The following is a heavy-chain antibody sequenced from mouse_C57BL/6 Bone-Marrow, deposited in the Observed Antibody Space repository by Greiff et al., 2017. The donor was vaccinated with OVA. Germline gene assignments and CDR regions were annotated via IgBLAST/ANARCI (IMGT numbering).Heavy chain of an antibody. Sequence: EVHLVESEGGLVQPGSSMKLSCTASGFTFSDYYMAWVRQVPEKGLEWVANINYDGSSTYYLDSLKSRFIISRDNAKNILYLQMSSLKSEDTATYYCARLYYYGSSWYFDVWGTGTTVTVSS. V-gene: IGHV5-16*01. D-gene: IGHD1-1*01. CDR1: GFTFSDYY. J-gene: IGHJ1*03. CDR3: ARLYYYGSSWYFDV. CDR2: INYDGSST.